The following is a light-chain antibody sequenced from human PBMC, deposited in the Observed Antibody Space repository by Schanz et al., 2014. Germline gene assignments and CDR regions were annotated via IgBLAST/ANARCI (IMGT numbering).Light chain of an antibody. CDR2: AAS. CDR1: QTISSY. J-gene: IGKJ2*01. V-gene: IGKV1-39*01. Sequence: DIQMTQSPSSLSASVGDRVTITCRASQTISSYLNWYQQKPGKAPKLLIYAASSLQSGVPARFSGSGSGTEFTLTISSLQPDDFATYYCQQSYNTLATFGQGTKLEIK. CDR3: QQSYNTLAT.